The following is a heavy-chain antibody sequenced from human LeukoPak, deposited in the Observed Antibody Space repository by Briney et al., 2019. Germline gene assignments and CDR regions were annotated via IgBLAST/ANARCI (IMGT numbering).Heavy chain of an antibody. V-gene: IGHV1-2*02. CDR1: GYTFTGYY. CDR2: INPNSGGT. D-gene: IGHD4-23*01. J-gene: IGHJ5*02. Sequence: ASVKVSCKASGYTFTGYYMHWVRQAPGQGLEWMGWINPNSGGTNYAQKLQGRVTMTTDTSTSTAYMELRSLRSDDTAVYYCARDGTVVTGWFDPWGQGTLVTVSS. CDR3: ARDGTVVTGWFDP.